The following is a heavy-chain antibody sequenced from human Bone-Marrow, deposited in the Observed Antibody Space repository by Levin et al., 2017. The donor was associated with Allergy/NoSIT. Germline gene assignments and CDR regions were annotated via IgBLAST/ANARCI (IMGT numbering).Heavy chain of an antibody. CDR1: GDSVSTTTGA. D-gene: IGHD6-19*01. CDR2: TYYRSKWYT. CDR3: ARDVGEYSSGWSYYYFYYMDV. V-gene: IGHV6-1*01. Sequence: SQTLSLTCAISGDSVSTTTGAWNWIRQSPSRGLEWLGRTYYRSKWYTDYAVSVEGRITITPDTSKNQFSLQLNSVTPDDTAVYYCARDVGEYSSGWSYYYFYYMDVWGKGTTVTVSS. J-gene: IGHJ6*03.